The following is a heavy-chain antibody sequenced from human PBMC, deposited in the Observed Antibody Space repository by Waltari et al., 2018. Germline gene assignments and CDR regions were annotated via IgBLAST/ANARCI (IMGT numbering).Heavy chain of an antibody. V-gene: IGHV3-7*01. CDR3: ATLLGHSTYFDH. CDR2: MKVDGRMK. J-gene: IGHJ4*02. CDR1: GLTFSSIW. Sequence: EVHLVESGGDLVQPGGSLRLSCGEYGLTFSSIWMSWVRQAPGKGLGWVATMKVDGRMKFYLDSVRGRFTISTDNAKKSLYLQMDSLRAEDTAVYYCATLLGHSTYFDHWGQGALVTVSS.